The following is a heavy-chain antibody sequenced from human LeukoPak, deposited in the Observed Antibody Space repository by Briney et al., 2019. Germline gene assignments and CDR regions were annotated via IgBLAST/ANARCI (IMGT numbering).Heavy chain of an antibody. V-gene: IGHV1-18*01. CDR3: ARVGTGTRSFDS. CDR1: GYTFTTYD. D-gene: IGHD1/OR15-1a*01. J-gene: IGHJ4*02. CDR2: ISAYNGYT. Sequence: GASVKVSCKTSGYTFTTYDINWVRQAPGQGLEWMGRISAYNGYTNYGQKFQGRVTMTTDTSTNTAYMELRSLRSDGTAVYYCARVGTGTRSFDSWGQGTLVTVSS.